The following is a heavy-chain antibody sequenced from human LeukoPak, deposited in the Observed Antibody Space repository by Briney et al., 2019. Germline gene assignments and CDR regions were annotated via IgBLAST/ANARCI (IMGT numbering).Heavy chain of an antibody. CDR2: VYYSGST. Sequence: SETLSLTCTVSGGSISTYYWSWIRQPPGKGLEWIGYVYYSGSTNYNPSLKSRVTMSVDTSKNQFSLKLSSVTAADTAVYYCARSGMVRGVIFDYWGQGTLVTVSS. V-gene: IGHV4-59*12. J-gene: IGHJ4*02. CDR3: ARSGMVRGVIFDY. CDR1: GGSISTYY. D-gene: IGHD3-10*01.